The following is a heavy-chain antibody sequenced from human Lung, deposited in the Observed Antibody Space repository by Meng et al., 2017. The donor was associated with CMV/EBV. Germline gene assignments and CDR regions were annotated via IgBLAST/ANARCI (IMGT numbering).Heavy chain of an antibody. V-gene: IGHV3-21*04. Sequence: GGSLRLSCAASGFTFSAYAMNWVRQTPGKGLEWVSSISTTSTYIYYSDSVKGRFTISRDNAKNSLYLQMSSLRAEGTALYYCARSWDGMDVWGQGTTVTVSS. J-gene: IGHJ6*02. CDR3: ARSWDGMDV. CDR1: GFTFSAYA. D-gene: IGHD3-16*01. CDR2: ISTTSTYI.